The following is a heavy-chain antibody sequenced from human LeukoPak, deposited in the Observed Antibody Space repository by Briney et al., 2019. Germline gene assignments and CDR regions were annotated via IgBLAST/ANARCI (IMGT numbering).Heavy chain of an antibody. V-gene: IGHV4-39*07. J-gene: IGHJ4*02. Sequence: SETLSLTCTVYDNSAYSTGFYWGWIRQPPGKGLEWIGSFSHGGSTIYNPSLKSRVTISGDTSEKQFSLRLSSVTAADTAVYYCTTDRDLRWFYFWGRGTLVTVSS. CDR1: DNSAYSTGFY. D-gene: IGHD2-21*01. CDR3: TTDRDLRWFYF. CDR2: FSHGGST.